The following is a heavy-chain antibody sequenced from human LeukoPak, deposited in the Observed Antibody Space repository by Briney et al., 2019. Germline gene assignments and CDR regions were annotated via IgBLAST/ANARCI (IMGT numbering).Heavy chain of an antibody. CDR3: ARGAPPQN. J-gene: IGHJ4*02. V-gene: IGHV4-34*01. CDR2: VYYTGAS. CDR1: GGSFSGYY. Sequence: SETLSLTCAVYGGSFSGYYWGWIRQPPGKGLEWIGSVYYTGASYYNPSLKSRVTISIDTSKNHFSLNLTSVTAADTAVYYCARGAPPQNWGQGALVTVSS.